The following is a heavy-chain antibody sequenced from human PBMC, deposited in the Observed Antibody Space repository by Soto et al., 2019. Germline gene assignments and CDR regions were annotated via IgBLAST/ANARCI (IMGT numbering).Heavy chain of an antibody. CDR3: AKDKEGSGGSSYGMDV. V-gene: IGHV3-23*01. Sequence: GGSLRLSCAASGFTVSSYAMSWVRQAPGKGLEWVSYITASGRTTNYADSVKGRFTLSRDSSRNTLYLQMSSLRAEDTAVYFCAKDKEGSGGSSYGMDVWGQGTTVTVSS. D-gene: IGHD1-26*01. J-gene: IGHJ6*02. CDR1: GFTVSSYA. CDR2: ITASGRTT.